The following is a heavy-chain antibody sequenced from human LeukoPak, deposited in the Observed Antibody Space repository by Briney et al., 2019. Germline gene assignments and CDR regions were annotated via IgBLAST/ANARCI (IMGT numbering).Heavy chain of an antibody. CDR2: ISWNSGTI. J-gene: IGHJ3*02. V-gene: IGHV3-9*01. CDR1: GFTFDDYA. CDR3: AKDRSGSYFDAFDI. D-gene: IGHD1-26*01. Sequence: GGSLRLSCAASGFTFDDYAIHWVRHAPGKGLEWVSGISWNSGTIGYADSVKGRFTISRDNAKNSLYLQVNSLRAEDTALYYCAKDRSGSYFDAFDIWGQGTMVTVSS.